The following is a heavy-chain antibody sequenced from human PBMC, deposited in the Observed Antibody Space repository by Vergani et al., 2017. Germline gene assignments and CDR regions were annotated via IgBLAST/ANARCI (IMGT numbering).Heavy chain of an antibody. D-gene: IGHD1-26*01. V-gene: IGHV4-61*02. CDR1: GDSISSGNYY. CDR2: IYSSGNT. J-gene: IGHJ3*02. CDR3: ARGTFLHAFDN. Sequence: QVQLQESGPGLLKPSQTLSLTCSVAGDSISSGNYYWNWIRQPAGKGLEWMGRIYSSGNTSYNPSIKSRINMSLVTSKNQFSLSLSSVTAADPAVYYCARGTFLHAFDNWGQGTVVTVS.